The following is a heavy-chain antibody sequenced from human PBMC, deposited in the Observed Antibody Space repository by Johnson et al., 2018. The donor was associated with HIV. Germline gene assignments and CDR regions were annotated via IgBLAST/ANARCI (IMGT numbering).Heavy chain of an antibody. D-gene: IGHD3-9*01. CDR3: ASGYFAWLLISAVAFDI. CDR1: GFTFSDYY. CDR2: ISSSDSTE. J-gene: IGHJ3*02. V-gene: IGHV3-11*04. Sequence: QVQLVESGGGLVKPGGSLRLSCAASGFTFSDYYMSWIRQAPGQGLEWISYISSSDSTEYYADSVKGRFTISRDKDKNSLYLQMNSLRAEDTAVYYCASGYFAWLLISAVAFDIWGQGTMVTVSS.